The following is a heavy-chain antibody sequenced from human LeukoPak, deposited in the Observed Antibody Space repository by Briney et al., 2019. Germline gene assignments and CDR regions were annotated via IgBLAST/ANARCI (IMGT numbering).Heavy chain of an antibody. CDR1: GFTFDDYA. Sequence: PGGSLRLSCAASGFTFDDYAMHWVRQAPGKGLEWVSLISWDGGSTYYADSVKGRFTISRDNSKNTLYLQMNSLRAEDTAVYYCAKDRWAAYDSSGYYYGWGQGTLVTVSS. V-gene: IGHV3-43D*03. CDR3: AKDRWAAYDSSGYYYG. D-gene: IGHD3-22*01. CDR2: ISWDGGST. J-gene: IGHJ4*02.